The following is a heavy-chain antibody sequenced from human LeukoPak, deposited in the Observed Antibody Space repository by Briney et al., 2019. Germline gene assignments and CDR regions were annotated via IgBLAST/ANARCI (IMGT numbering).Heavy chain of an antibody. CDR3: ARGFPPLSFDY. D-gene: IGHD2/OR15-2a*01. CDR2: LYSANNT. J-gene: IGHJ4*02. V-gene: IGHV3-53*01. CDR1: GFIVSSNY. Sequence: GGSLRLSCAASGFIVSSNYMSWVRQAPGKGLEWVSVLYSANNTYYSDSVKGRFTISRDNSKSTLYLQMNSLRAEDTAVYYCARGFPPLSFDYWGQGTLVTVSS.